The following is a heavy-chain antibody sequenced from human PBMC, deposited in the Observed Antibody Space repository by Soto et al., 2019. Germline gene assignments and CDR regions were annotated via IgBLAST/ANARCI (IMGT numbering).Heavy chain of an antibody. V-gene: IGHV5-51*01. J-gene: IGHJ6*02. CDR3: ARSRRGAYSSGWYSPSGYYNYGIDV. CDR1: GYSFTSYW. Sequence: GESLKISCKGSGYSFTSYWISWVRQMPGKGLEWMGIIFPGDSDTKYSPSLQGQVIISADTSISTAYLQWTSLKASDTAMYYCARSRRGAYSSGWYSPSGYYNYGIDVWGQGTKVTVSS. D-gene: IGHD6-19*01. CDR2: IFPGDSDT.